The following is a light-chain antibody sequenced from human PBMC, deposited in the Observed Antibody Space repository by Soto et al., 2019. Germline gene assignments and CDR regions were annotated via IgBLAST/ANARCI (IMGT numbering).Light chain of an antibody. V-gene: IGKV3-20*01. CDR3: QQYGSSGT. CDR2: GAS. Sequence: EIVLTQSPGTLSLSRRERDGLSCRASQSVSTNYLAWYQQKPGQAPRLLIYGASNRATGIADRFRGSGSGTDFTLTISRLGTEDFAVYYCQQYGSSGTFGQGTKVDI. J-gene: IGKJ1*01. CDR1: QSVSTNY.